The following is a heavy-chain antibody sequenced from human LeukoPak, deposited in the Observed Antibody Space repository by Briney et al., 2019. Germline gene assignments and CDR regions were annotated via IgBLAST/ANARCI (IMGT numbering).Heavy chain of an antibody. CDR2: INSDGSST. Sequence: PGGSLRLSCAASGFTFSSYWMHWVRQAPGKGLVWVSRINSDGSSTSYADSVKGRFTISRDNAKNSLYLQMNSLRAEDTAVYYCARSSGWHLLLLDYWGQGTLVTVSS. D-gene: IGHD6-25*01. V-gene: IGHV3-74*01. CDR1: GFTFSSYW. CDR3: ARSSGWHLLLLDY. J-gene: IGHJ4*02.